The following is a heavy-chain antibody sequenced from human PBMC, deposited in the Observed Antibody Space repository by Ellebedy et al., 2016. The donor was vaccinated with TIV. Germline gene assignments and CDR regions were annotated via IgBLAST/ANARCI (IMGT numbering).Heavy chain of an antibody. CDR2: IRSTSSDK. CDR1: GFTFSNYN. J-gene: IGHJ4*02. D-gene: IGHD2-8*02. Sequence: GESLKISCVASGFTFSNYNMNWVRQPPGKGLDWVSSIRSTSSDKYYAESVKGRFTISRDNAQNSLFLQMNSLRAEDTAVYYCARGWSTPDSWGQGTLVIVSS. CDR3: ARGWSTPDS. V-gene: IGHV3-21*01.